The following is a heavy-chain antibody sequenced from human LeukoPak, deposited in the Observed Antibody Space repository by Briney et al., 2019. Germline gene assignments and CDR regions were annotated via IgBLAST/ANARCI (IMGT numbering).Heavy chain of an antibody. CDR1: GGSISSYY. CDR2: IYYSGST. CDR3: ARYYSSGWPFDP. V-gene: IGHV4-59*01. D-gene: IGHD6-19*01. J-gene: IGHJ5*02. Sequence: SETLSLTCTVSGGSISSYYWSWIRQPPGKGLEWIGYIYYSGSTNYSPSLKSRVTISVDTSKNQFSLKLSSVTAADTAVYYCARYYSSGWPFDPWGQGTLVTVSS.